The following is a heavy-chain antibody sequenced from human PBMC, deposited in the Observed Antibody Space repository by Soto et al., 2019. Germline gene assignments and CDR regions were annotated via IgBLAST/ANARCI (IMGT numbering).Heavy chain of an antibody. Sequence: QVQLVQSGTEVKKPGASVKVSCKASGYPFTSYGITWVRQAPGQGLEWMGWVSPYDGNTNYAQKLQGRITMTTDTSTSTAYRELRSLRSDDTAVYYCARGGWFGELLLTYWGQGTLVTVSS. J-gene: IGHJ4*02. CDR3: ARGGWFGELLLTY. V-gene: IGHV1-18*01. CDR1: GYPFTSYG. CDR2: VSPYDGNT. D-gene: IGHD3-10*01.